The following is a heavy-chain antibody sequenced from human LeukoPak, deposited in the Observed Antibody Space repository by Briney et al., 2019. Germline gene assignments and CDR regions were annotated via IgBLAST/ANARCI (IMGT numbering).Heavy chain of an antibody. D-gene: IGHD6-19*01. CDR2: IKPDGSEK. V-gene: IGHV3-7*01. Sequence: HPGGSLRLSCAASGFSFTNSWMSWVRQVPGKGLEWVANIKPDGSEKYHVDSVKGRFTISRDNAKNSLYLEMNSLRVEDTAVYYCAIRPSGYSSGWPPFDIWGQGTMVTASS. J-gene: IGHJ3*02. CDR1: GFSFTNSW. CDR3: AIRPSGYSSGWPPFDI.